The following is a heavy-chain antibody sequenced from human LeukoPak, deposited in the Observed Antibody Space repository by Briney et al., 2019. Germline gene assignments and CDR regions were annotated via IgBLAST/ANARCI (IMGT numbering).Heavy chain of an antibody. CDR2: IDHSGST. Sequence: SETLSLTCAVYGGSFSGYSWSWIRQSPGKGLEWIGEIDHSGSTNYNPSLKSRVTISVDTSKNQFSLKLSSVTAADTAVYYCARVSSGYPYYFDYWGQGTLVTVSS. V-gene: IGHV4-34*01. D-gene: IGHD3-22*01. J-gene: IGHJ4*02. CDR3: ARVSSGYPYYFDY. CDR1: GGSFSGYS.